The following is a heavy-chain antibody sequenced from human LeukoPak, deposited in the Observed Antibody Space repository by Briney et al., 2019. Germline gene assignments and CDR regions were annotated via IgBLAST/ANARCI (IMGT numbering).Heavy chain of an antibody. J-gene: IGHJ4*02. D-gene: IGHD1-1*01. V-gene: IGHV4-59*12. CDR1: GGSISPNL. CDR3: ARERGYQYKDFDY. CDR2: IQYSGDT. Sequence: SETLSLTCTVSGGSISPNLWSWIRQPPGKGLEWIGYIQYSGDTHYNPSLESRVTISVDTSKNQVSLKVISVTAADTAVYYCARERGYQYKDFDYWGQGSLVTVSS.